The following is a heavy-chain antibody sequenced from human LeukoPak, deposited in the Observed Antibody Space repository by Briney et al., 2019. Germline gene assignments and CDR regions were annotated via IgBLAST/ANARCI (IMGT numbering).Heavy chain of an antibody. V-gene: IGHV1-3*01. Sequence: GASVKVSCKASGYTFTSFAMHWVRQAPGQRLEWMGWINAGNGNTKYSQKFQGRVTITRDTSASTAYMELSSLRSEDTAVYYCARDRSDEEDAFDTWGQGTLVTVSS. CDR2: INAGNGNT. CDR1: GYTFTSFA. CDR3: ARDRSDEEDAFDT. J-gene: IGHJ5*02. D-gene: IGHD3-16*01.